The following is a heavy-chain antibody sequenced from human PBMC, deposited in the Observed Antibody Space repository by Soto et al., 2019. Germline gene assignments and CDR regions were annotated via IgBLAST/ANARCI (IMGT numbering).Heavy chain of an antibody. CDR3: ARDKITGCLDS. CDR2: INHSGST. J-gene: IGHJ4*02. V-gene: IGHV4-34*01. D-gene: IGHD2-8*02. CDR1: GGSFSGYY. Sequence: SETLSLTCAVYGGSFSGYYWTWIRQPPGTGLEWIGEINHSGSTNYNPSLKSRVTISVDTSKNQFSLKLTSVTAADTAVYYCARDKITGCLDSWGQGTLVTVSS.